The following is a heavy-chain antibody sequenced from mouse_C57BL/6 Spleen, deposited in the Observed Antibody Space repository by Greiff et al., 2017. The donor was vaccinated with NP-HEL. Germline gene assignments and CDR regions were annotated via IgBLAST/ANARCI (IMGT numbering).Heavy chain of an antibody. J-gene: IGHJ1*03. V-gene: IGHV1-9*01. Sequence: QVQLQQSGAELMKPGASVKLSCKATGYTFTGYWIEWVKQRPGHGLEWIGEILPGSGSTNYNEKFKGKATFTADTSSNTAYMQLSSLTTEDSAIYYCARAPPLYYGSRTRYFDVWGTGTTVTVSS. D-gene: IGHD1-1*01. CDR1: GYTFTGYW. CDR3: ARAPPLYYGSRTRYFDV. CDR2: ILPGSGST.